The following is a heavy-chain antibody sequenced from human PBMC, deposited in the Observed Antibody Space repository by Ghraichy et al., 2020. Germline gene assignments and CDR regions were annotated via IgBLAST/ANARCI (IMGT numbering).Heavy chain of an antibody. V-gene: IGHV1-2*06. CDR3: ARRMSGSYGVDY. D-gene: IGHD1-26*01. Sequence: ASVKVSCKASGYTFTGYYMHWVRQAPGQGLEWMGRINPNSGGTNYAQKFQGRVTMTRDTSISTAYMELSRLRSDDTAVYYCARRMSGSYGVDYWGQGTLVTVSS. J-gene: IGHJ4*02. CDR1: GYTFTGYY. CDR2: INPNSGGT.